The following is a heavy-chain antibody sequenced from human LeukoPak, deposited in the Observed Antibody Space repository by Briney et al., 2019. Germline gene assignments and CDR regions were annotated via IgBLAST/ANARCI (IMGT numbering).Heavy chain of an antibody. J-gene: IGHJ4*02. CDR2: IKQVGSEK. D-gene: IGHD3-22*01. Sequence: GGSLRLSCAASGFTFSRYWLGWVGQAPGKGLEGVANIKQVGSEKYYVDSVKGRFTISRDNAQHSLYLQMNSLRAEDTAVYYCARVAGIYYYDSSGYFDYWGQGTLVTVSS. V-gene: IGHV3-7*01. CDR1: GFTFSRYW. CDR3: ARVAGIYYYDSSGYFDY.